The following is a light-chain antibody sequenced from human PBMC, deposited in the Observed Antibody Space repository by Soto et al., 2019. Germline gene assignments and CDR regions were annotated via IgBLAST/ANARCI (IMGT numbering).Light chain of an antibody. V-gene: IGKV1-5*03. CDR1: QSISSW. J-gene: IGKJ1*01. Sequence: DIPMTQSPSTLSASVGDRVTITCRASQSISSWLAWYQQKPGKAPKLLIYKASSLESGVPSRFSGSGSGTEFTLTISSLQPDDFATYYCQQYKGTFGQGNKVEIK. CDR2: KAS. CDR3: QQYKGT.